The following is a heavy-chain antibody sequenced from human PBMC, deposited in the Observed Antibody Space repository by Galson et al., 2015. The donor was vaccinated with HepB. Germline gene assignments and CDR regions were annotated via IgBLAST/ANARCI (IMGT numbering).Heavy chain of an antibody. J-gene: IGHJ4*02. Sequence: SVKVSCKASGYTFNIYYMHWVRQAPGQGFEWMGIINPSDGSTSYAQNFQGRVTMTRDTSTSTVHLELSSLRSEDTAVYFCARDLKHGLNFDYWSQGTLVTVSS. D-gene: IGHD2-21*01. CDR3: ARDLKHGLNFDY. CDR2: INPSDGST. V-gene: IGHV1-46*02. CDR1: GYTFNIYY.